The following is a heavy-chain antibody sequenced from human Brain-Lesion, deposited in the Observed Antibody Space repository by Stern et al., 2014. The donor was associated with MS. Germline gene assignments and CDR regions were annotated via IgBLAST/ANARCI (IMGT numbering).Heavy chain of an antibody. V-gene: IGHV3-53*01. Sequence: EVQLVESGGGLIQPGGSLRLSCAASGFSVSTNFMTWVSQAPGKGLEWVSLIYSNGDKQYADSVKGRFTISRDSSKNTLYLQMNSLRAEDTAVYYCARKTDTTMGGDYWGPGALVTVSS. J-gene: IGHJ4*02. CDR2: IYSNGDK. CDR1: GFSVSTNF. D-gene: IGHD5-18*01. CDR3: ARKTDTTMGGDY.